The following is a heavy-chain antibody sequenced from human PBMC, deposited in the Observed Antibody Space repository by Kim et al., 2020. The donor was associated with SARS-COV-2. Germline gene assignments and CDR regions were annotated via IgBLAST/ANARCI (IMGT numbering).Heavy chain of an antibody. V-gene: IGHV1-8*01. D-gene: IGHD6-6*01. Sequence: TGYAQKFQGRVTMTRNTSISTAYMELSSLRSEDTAVYYCAREYSSSSGDYWGQGTLVTVSS. J-gene: IGHJ4*02. CDR3: AREYSSSSGDY. CDR2: T.